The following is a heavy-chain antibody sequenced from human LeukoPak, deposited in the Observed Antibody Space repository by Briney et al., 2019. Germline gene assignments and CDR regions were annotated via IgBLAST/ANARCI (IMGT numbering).Heavy chain of an antibody. D-gene: IGHD3-10*01. CDR2: MHSNSGNT. Sequence: ASVKVSCKASGYTFTSYDINWVRQATGQGLEWMGWMHSNSGNTGYAQKFQGRVTMTRNTSISTAYMELSSLRSEDTAVYYCARGRLQVRGVAYFDYWGQGTLVTVSS. V-gene: IGHV1-8*01. CDR1: GYTFTSYD. J-gene: IGHJ4*02. CDR3: ARGRLQVRGVAYFDY.